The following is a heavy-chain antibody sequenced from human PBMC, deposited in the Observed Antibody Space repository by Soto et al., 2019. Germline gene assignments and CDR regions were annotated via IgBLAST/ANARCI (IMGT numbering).Heavy chain of an antibody. CDR2: ISGSGRTI. J-gene: IGHJ5*02. CDR1: GFSFGDYY. Sequence: QVQLVESGGGLVKPGSSLRLSCTASGFSFGDYYMSWIRQAPGKGLEWISYISGSGRTIDFADSVKGRFTISRDNANKSTYLHLNSLRAEDTAIYYCARDHGNWVDPWGQGTLVTVAS. V-gene: IGHV3-11*01. CDR3: ARDHGNWVDP.